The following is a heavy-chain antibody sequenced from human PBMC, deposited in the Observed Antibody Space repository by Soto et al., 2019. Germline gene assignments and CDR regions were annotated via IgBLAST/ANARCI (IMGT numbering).Heavy chain of an antibody. CDR1: GFTIIHYG. Sequence: GGSLRLSCASSGFTIIHYGMHWVRQAPGKGLEWVAVISYDGSNKYFADSVKGRFTISRDISKNTLYLQMNSLRAEDTAVYYCAKAQSTGYAFDYWGQGTLVTVSS. J-gene: IGHJ4*02. V-gene: IGHV3-30*18. CDR3: AKAQSTGYAFDY. D-gene: IGHD3-22*01. CDR2: ISYDGSNK.